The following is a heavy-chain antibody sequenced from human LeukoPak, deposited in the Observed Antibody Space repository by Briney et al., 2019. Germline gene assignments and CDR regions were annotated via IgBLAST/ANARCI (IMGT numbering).Heavy chain of an antibody. CDR1: GFSFSNHY. CDR2: TITKANRYTT. D-gene: IGHD4-17*01. J-gene: IGHJ4*02. Sequence: GQSLSLSWAVSGFSFSNHYMDWVRQAPGKGLEWVGRTITKANRYTTEYATSVKGRFTISRDDSKNSLYLRRNSLKTEATAVYYCARGTYDYGDYGGFDYWGQGTLVTVSS. V-gene: IGHV3-72*01. CDR3: ARGTYDYGDYGGFDY.